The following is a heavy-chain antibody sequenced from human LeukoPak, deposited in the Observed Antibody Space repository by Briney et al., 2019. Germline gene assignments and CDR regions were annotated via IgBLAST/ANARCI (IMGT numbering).Heavy chain of an antibody. D-gene: IGHD1-14*01. CDR2: IYYSGST. V-gene: IGHV4-59*01. CDR1: GDSISSYY. J-gene: IGHJ6*03. Sequence: SETLSLTCTASGDSISSYYWSWIRQPPGKGLEWIGYIYYSGSTNYNPSLKSRGTISVDTSKNQFSLKLSSVTAADTAVYYCARDRKRNDYYYYYMDVWGKGTSVTVSS. CDR3: ARDRKRNDYYYYYMDV.